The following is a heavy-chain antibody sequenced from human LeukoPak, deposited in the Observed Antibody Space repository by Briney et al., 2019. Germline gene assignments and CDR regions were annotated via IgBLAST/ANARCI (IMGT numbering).Heavy chain of an antibody. J-gene: IGHJ4*02. CDR2: IWPGDSET. V-gene: IGHV5-51*01. Sequence: GESLKISCKGSEYSFTSYWIGWVRQMPGKGLEWMGIIWPGDSETRYSPSFQGQVTISADKSISTAYLQWSSLKASDTALYYCARNGLNSRRLFFFDYWGQGSLVTVSS. CDR3: ARNGLNSRRLFFFDY. D-gene: IGHD3/OR15-3a*01. CDR1: EYSFTSYW.